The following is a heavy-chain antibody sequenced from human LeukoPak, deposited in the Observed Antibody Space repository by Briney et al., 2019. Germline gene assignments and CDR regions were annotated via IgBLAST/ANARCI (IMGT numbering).Heavy chain of an antibody. J-gene: IGHJ4*02. CDR2: IRYDGSKK. D-gene: IGHD3-3*01. CDR1: GFTFSSYG. CDR3: AKDGTLLSGGHIYFDS. Sequence: GGSLRLSCAASGFTFSSYGMHWVRQAPGKGLEWVAFIRYDGSKKYYADSVKGRFTISRDNAKNTLYLQMNSLRAEDTAVYYCAKDGTLLSGGHIYFDSWGPGTLVTVSS. V-gene: IGHV3-30*02.